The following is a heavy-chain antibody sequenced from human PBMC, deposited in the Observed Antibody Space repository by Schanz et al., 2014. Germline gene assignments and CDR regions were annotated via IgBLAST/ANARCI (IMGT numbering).Heavy chain of an antibody. D-gene: IGHD4-17*01. CDR2: IWNNGVTK. CDR1: GFTFSSYA. V-gene: IGHV3-33*08. CDR3: ARPRFDYGEVDY. J-gene: IGHJ4*02. Sequence: VQLLESGGGLVQPGGSLRLSCAASGFTFSSYAMSWVRQPAGKGLEWVAVIWNNGVTKYYADSVRGRFTISRDRFQNTLYLRMSSLRAEDTAVYYCARPRFDYGEVDYWGQGTLXTVSS.